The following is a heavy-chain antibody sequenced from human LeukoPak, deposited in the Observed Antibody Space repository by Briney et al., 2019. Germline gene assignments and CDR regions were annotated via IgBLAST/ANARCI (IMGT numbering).Heavy chain of an antibody. CDR3: ARFTIDDTSGHFDY. J-gene: IGHJ4*02. D-gene: IGHD3-22*01. Sequence: SETLSLTCTVSGDSSNTYYWSWIRQPPGKGLEWIGYIHNRGTTRYNPSLKSRVTISADTSKNHFSLNLTSVTAADTAVYYCARFTIDDTSGHFDYWGQGNLVTVSS. CDR2: IHNRGTT. CDR1: GDSSNTYY. V-gene: IGHV4-59*08.